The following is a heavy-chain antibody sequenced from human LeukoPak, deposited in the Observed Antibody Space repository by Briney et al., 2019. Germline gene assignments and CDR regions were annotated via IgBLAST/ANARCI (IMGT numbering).Heavy chain of an antibody. V-gene: IGHV4-34*01. CDR1: GGSFSGYY. CDR2: INHSGST. Sequence: RTSETLSLTCAVYGGSFSGYYWSWIRQPPGKGLERIGEINHSGSTNYNPSLKSRVTISVDTSKNQFSLKLSSVTAADTAVYYCARRRFDAFDIWGQGTMVTVSS. CDR3: ARRRFDAFDI. J-gene: IGHJ3*02. D-gene: IGHD3-10*01.